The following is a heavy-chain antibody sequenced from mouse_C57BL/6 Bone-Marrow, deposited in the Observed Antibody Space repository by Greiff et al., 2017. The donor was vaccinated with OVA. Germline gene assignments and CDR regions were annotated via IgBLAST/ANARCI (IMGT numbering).Heavy chain of an antibody. D-gene: IGHD2-3*01. CDR2: IYPGDGDT. Sequence: QVQLQQSGPELVKPGASVKISCKASGYAFSSSWMNWVKQRPGKGLEWIGRIYPGDGDTNYNGKFKGKATLTADKSSSTAYMQLSSLTSEDSAVYFCATTPFDGYHRYFYYWGQGTTLTVSS. J-gene: IGHJ2*01. CDR3: ATTPFDGYHRYFYY. V-gene: IGHV1-82*01. CDR1: GYAFSSSW.